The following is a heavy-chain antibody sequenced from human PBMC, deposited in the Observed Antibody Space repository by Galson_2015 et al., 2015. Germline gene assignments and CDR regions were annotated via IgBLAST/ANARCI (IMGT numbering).Heavy chain of an antibody. J-gene: IGHJ4*02. CDR3: AYIGLDY. CDR2: ISWNSGSI. D-gene: IGHD3-10*01. Sequence: SLRLSCAASGFTFDDYAMHWVRQAPGKGLEWVSGISWNSGSIGYADSVEGRFTISRDNAKNSLYLQMNSLRAEDTALYYCAYIGLDYWGQGTLVTVSS. CDR1: GFTFDDYA. V-gene: IGHV3-9*01.